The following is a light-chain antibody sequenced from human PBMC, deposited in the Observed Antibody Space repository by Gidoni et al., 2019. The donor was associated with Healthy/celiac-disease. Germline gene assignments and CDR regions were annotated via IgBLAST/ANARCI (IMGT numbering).Light chain of an antibody. CDR1: QSVSSN. V-gene: IGKV3-15*01. Sequence: IVMTQSPATLSVSPGERATLSCRASQSVSSNLAWYQQKPGQAPRLLIYGASTRATGIPARFSGSGSGTECTLTISSLQSEDFAVYYCQQYNNWPSYTFGQGTKLEIK. CDR3: QQYNNWPSYT. CDR2: GAS. J-gene: IGKJ2*01.